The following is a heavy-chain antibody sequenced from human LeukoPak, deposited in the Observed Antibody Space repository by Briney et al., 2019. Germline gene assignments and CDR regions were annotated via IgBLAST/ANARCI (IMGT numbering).Heavy chain of an antibody. V-gene: IGHV3-20*04. CDR3: ARAGRITIFLTQYYYYYYMDV. CDR1: GFTFDDYG. J-gene: IGHJ6*03. CDR2: INWNGGST. Sequence: PGGSLRLSCAASGFTFDDYGMSWVRQAPGKGLEWVSGINWNGGSTGYADSVKGRFTISRDNAKNSLYLQMNSLRAEDTALYYCARAGRITIFLTQYYYYYYMDVWGKGTTVTVSS. D-gene: IGHD3-3*01.